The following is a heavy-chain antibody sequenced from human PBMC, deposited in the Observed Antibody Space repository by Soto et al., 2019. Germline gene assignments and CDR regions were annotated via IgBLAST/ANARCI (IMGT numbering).Heavy chain of an antibody. J-gene: IGHJ4*02. CDR1: GGTFSSYV. Sequence: QLVQSGAEVKKPGSSVKISCKASGGTFSSYVISWLQQAPGQGLEWMGGVIPILGQAYYAPNLQGRVTITADGSTRTAYMELNRLTSADTAVYFCARVGGVGAPPGTDFWGQGTLVTVSS. CDR3: ARVGGVGAPPGTDF. V-gene: IGHV1-69*01. CDR2: VIPILGQA. D-gene: IGHD1-26*01.